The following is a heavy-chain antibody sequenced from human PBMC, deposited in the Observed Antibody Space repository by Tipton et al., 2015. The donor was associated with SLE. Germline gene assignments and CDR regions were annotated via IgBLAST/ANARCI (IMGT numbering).Heavy chain of an antibody. V-gene: IGHV3-15*01. J-gene: IGHJ4*02. CDR1: GFTFSNAW. CDR2: IRRRSEGATA. Sequence: GSLRLSCAASGFTFSNAWMSWVRQAPGKGLEWVGLIRRRSEGATADYAAPVKGRFTISRDDSKNTLYLQMNGLKTEDTAIYYCATVTKFGVVIYFDNWVQGTLVTVSS. D-gene: IGHD3-3*01. CDR3: ATVTKFGVVIYFDN.